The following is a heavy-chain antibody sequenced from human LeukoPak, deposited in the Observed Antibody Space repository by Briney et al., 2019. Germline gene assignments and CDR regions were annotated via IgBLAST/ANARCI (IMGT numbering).Heavy chain of an antibody. J-gene: IGHJ3*02. V-gene: IGHV2-5*01. D-gene: IGHD2-15*01. Sequence: SGPTLVNPTQTLTLTRTFSGFSLSTSGVGVGWIRQPPGKALEWLALIYWNDDKRYSPSLKSRLTITKDTSKNQVVLTMTNMDPVDTATYYCARYIVVVVDDAFDIWGQGTMVTVSS. CDR2: IYWNDDK. CDR1: GFSLSTSGVG. CDR3: ARYIVVVVDDAFDI.